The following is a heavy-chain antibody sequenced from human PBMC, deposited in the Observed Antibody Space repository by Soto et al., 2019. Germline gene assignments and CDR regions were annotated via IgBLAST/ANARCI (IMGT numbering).Heavy chain of an antibody. CDR2: IDPRDSQT. CDR3: ARLFCSTDTCDSWFDP. Sequence: PGESLKISCTGFGYTFTTFWISWVRQMPGKGLEWMGRIDPRDSQTNYSPSFQGHVTISVDKSISTAYLQWDSLKASDTAMYYCARLFCSTDTCDSWFDPSGQGTLVTVSS. J-gene: IGHJ5*02. D-gene: IGHD1-26*01. CDR1: GYTFTTFW. V-gene: IGHV5-10-1*01.